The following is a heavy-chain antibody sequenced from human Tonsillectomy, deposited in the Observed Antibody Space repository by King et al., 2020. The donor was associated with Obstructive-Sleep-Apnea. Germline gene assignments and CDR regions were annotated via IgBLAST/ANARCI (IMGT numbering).Heavy chain of an antibody. CDR3: ASQSGVAQPRLV. V-gene: IGHV4-39*07. CDR2: VYYSGIG. J-gene: IGHJ6*02. Sequence: QLQESGPGQVKPSETLSLTCTVSGDSINSGGFYWGWIRQPPGKGLEWIGSVYYSGIGNYNPSLQSRATISLDTSRNEFSLKLSSVTAADTAVYYCASQSGVAQPRLVWGQGTTVTVSS. D-gene: IGHD3-3*01. CDR1: GDSINSGGFY.